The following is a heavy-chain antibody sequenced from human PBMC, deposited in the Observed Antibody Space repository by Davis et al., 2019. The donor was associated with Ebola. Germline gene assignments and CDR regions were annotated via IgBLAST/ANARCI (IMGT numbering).Heavy chain of an antibody. Sequence: GESLKISCAASGFTFSYYWMHWVRQAPGKGLVWVSYTNSDGSSATYADSVKGRFNISRDNSKNTLYLEMTSLRAEDTAMYYCAKAAEGGRGHGTFDVWGQGTMVTVSS. D-gene: IGHD2-15*01. CDR2: TNSDGSSA. V-gene: IGHV3-74*01. CDR1: GFTFSYYW. J-gene: IGHJ3*01. CDR3: AKAAEGGRGHGTFDV.